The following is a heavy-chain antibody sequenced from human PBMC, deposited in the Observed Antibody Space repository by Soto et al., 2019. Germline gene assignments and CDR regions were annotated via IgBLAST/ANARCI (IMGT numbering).Heavy chain of an antibody. CDR3: ARGSGIVALPGELEDVKYDY. D-gene: IGHD1-1*01. CDR1: GQSFSGHS. J-gene: IGHJ4*02. Sequence: QVQLQQWGAGLVTPSETLSLSCAVYGQSFSGHSWAWIRQPPGKGLEWIGEINESGSTYYNPSLKSRVTISTDTSQNQFSLKLSSVSAADTAAYFCARGSGIVALPGELEDVKYDYWGQGTLVNVSS. V-gene: IGHV4-34*01. CDR2: INESGST.